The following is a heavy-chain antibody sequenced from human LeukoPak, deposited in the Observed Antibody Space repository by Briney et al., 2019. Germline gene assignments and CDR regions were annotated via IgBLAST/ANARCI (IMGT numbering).Heavy chain of an antibody. Sequence: GGSLRLSCAASGFSFSSYGMHWVRQAPGKGLEWVAVIWYDGSKKYYADSVKGRFIISRDNSRNTLYLQMNSLRAEDTAVYYCARDRGYGDYYFDYWGQGTLVTVSS. CDR1: GFSFSSYG. CDR3: ARDRGYGDYYFDY. V-gene: IGHV3-33*01. D-gene: IGHD4-17*01. CDR2: IWYDGSKK. J-gene: IGHJ4*02.